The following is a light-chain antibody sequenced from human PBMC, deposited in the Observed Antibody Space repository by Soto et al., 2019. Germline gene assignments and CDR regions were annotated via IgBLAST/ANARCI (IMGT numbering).Light chain of an antibody. Sequence: EIVVTQSPGTLSLAPRERATLSCRASQRISSRNLASYQQIPGQAPRLLIYNTPSRATVIPDRVSGSESVTDFALTIYRLEPEDFAVYYCQQYSDLTYPFGQGTNLEVK. V-gene: IGKV3-20*01. CDR2: NTP. CDR3: QQYSDLTYP. J-gene: IGKJ2*01. CDR1: QRISSRN.